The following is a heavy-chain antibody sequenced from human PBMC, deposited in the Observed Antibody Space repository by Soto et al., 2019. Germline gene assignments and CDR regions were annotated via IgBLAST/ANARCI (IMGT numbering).Heavy chain of an antibody. V-gene: IGHV3-9*01. J-gene: IGHJ3*01. Sequence: EVQLVESGGGLVQPGRSLRLSCAASGFSFDDYAMNWVRQAPGKGLEWVSGISWNSGSIGYADSVKGRFTISRDNAKNSLYLQMNSLRDDDTALYYCAKVSTSQTAFYDRSTYYGAFDVWGQGTMGTVSS. D-gene: IGHD3-22*01. CDR2: ISWNSGSI. CDR1: GFSFDDYA. CDR3: AKVSTSQTAFYDRSTYYGAFDV.